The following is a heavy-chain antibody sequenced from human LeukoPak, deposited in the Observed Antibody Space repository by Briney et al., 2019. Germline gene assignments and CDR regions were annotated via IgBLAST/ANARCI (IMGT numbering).Heavy chain of an antibody. Sequence: GASVTVSCKSSVCTFISYAISWVRQAPGQGLEWMGRIIPIFGTANYAQKFQGRVTITADKSTSTAYMELSSLRSEDTAVYYCAIVGANYWGQGTLVTVSS. CDR2: IIPIFGTA. CDR3: AIVGANY. J-gene: IGHJ4*02. V-gene: IGHV1-69*06. CDR1: VCTFISYA. D-gene: IGHD1-26*01.